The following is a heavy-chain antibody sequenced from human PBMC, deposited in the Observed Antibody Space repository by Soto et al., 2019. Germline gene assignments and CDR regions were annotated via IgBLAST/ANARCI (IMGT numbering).Heavy chain of an antibody. D-gene: IGHD5-12*01. CDR2: IYHSGST. Sequence: QLQLQESGSGLVKPSQTLSVTCAVSGVSISSGGYSWSWIRQQPGKGLEWIGYIYHSGSTAYHPSLQIRVTRSVDRSKNQFPMKRSSVAAADTAVYSCAAGGGLPRYYWGQGTLVTVSS. CDR3: AAGGGLPRYY. CDR1: GVSISSGGYS. V-gene: IGHV4-30-2*01. J-gene: IGHJ4*02.